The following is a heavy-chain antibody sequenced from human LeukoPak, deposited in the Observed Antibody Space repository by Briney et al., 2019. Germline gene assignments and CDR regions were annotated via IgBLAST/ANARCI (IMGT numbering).Heavy chain of an antibody. V-gene: IGHV4-38-2*01. CDR1: NFSITSGFY. CDR2: IYYSGAT. D-gene: IGHD6-19*01. Sequence: PSETLSLTCVVSNFSITSGFYWGWIRQPPGKGLEWIGSIYYSGATNYNPSLKSRVTMSVDTSKKHFSLRLRSVTAADTAIYFCARRPIHNSGWKNNYYYYMDVWGKGTTVTVSS. CDR3: ARRPIHNSGWKNNYYYYMDV. J-gene: IGHJ6*03.